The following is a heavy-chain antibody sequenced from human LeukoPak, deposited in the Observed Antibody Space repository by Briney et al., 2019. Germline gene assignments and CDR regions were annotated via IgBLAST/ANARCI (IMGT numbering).Heavy chain of an antibody. CDR2: IHYSGST. J-gene: IGHJ4*02. V-gene: IGHV4-59*01. D-gene: IGHD1-26*01. CDR1: GGSISSYY. CDR3: ARQMRSGLDY. Sequence: SETLSLTCTVSGGSISSYYWSWIRQAPGKGLEWIGYIHYSGSTNYNPSLKSRVTISVDTSKNQFSLKLSSVTAADTAVYYCARQMRSGLDYWGQGTLVTVSS.